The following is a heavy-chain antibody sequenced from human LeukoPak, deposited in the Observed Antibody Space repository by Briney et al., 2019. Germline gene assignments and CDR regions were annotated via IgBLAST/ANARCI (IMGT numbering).Heavy chain of an antibody. CDR3: VRGGYDFSSGYYPSR. J-gene: IGHJ4*02. D-gene: IGHD3-3*01. Sequence: GASVKVSCKASGYIFTTYYMNWVRQAPGQGLEWMGIINPSAGSTSYAQKFQGRVSMTRDTSTNTVYMELSSLRSEDTAVYYCVRGGYDFSSGYYPSRWGQGTLVTVSS. CDR2: INPSAGST. V-gene: IGHV1-46*01. CDR1: GYIFTTYY.